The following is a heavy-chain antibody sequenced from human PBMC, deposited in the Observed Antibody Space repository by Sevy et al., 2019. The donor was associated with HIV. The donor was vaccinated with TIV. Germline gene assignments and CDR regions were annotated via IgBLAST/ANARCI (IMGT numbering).Heavy chain of an antibody. Sequence: GGSLRLSCAASGFTLSSYWMSWVRQAPGKGLEWVSYISSLSSYTNFADSVKGRFTISRDNAKNSLYLQMKSLRAEDTAVYYCAGGSGRYNDAFDIWGQGTMVTVSS. V-gene: IGHV3-21*05. J-gene: IGHJ3*02. CDR1: GFTLSSYW. CDR2: ISSLSSYT. CDR3: AGGSGRYNDAFDI. D-gene: IGHD1-26*01.